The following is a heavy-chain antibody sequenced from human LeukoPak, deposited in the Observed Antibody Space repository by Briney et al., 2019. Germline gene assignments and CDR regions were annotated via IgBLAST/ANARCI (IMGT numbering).Heavy chain of an antibody. CDR1: GFTFGDYT. CDR2: IRGKAYGGAT. Sequence: PGGSLRLSCTASGFTFGDYTMSLVRQAPGKGLEWVGFIRGKAYGGATEYAASVKGRFTISRDESKSIAYLQMNSLKTEDTAVYYCTRAYDGSGYCYHYWGQGTLVTVSS. CDR3: TRAYDGSGYCYHY. V-gene: IGHV3-49*04. J-gene: IGHJ4*02. D-gene: IGHD3-22*01.